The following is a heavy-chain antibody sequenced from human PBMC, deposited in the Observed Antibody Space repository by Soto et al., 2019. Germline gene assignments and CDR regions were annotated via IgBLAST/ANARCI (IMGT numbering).Heavy chain of an antibody. CDR1: GGSFSGYY. CDR2: INHSGST. J-gene: IGHJ6*03. D-gene: IGHD2-8*01. CDR3: ARGLGYCTNGVCHGNYYYYYMDV. V-gene: IGHV4-34*01. Sequence: SETLSLTCAVYGGSFSGYYCSWIRQPPGKGLEWIGEINHSGSTNYNPSLKSRVTISVDTSKNQFSLKLSSVTAADTAVYYCARGLGYCTNGVCHGNYYYYYMDVWGKGTTVTVSS.